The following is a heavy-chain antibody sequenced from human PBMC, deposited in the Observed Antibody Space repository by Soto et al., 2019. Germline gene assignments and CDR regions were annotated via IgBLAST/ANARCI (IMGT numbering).Heavy chain of an antibody. V-gene: IGHV3-30*18. D-gene: IGHD6-19*01. CDR1: GFTFSSYG. CDR3: AKGTSVAGTTYLLDY. CDR2: ISYDGSNK. Sequence: QVQLVESGGGVVQPGRALRLSCEVSGFTFSSYGMHWVRQAPGKGLEWRAVISYDGSNKYYADSVKGRFTISRDNSKNTLYLQMNSLRAEDTAVYYCAKGTSVAGTTYLLDYWGQGTLVTVSS. J-gene: IGHJ4*02.